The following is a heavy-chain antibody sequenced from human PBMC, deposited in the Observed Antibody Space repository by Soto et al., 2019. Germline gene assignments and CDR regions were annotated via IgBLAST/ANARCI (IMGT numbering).Heavy chain of an antibody. D-gene: IGHD6-13*01. CDR3: VRAETSGIHYIDY. CDR2: VYYSGST. CDR1: GDSVNSYY. J-gene: IGHJ4*02. Sequence: PSETLSLTCTVTGDSVNSYYWSWMRQPPGKGLECMGYVYYSGSTNYNPSLKSRVTISVDTSKNQISLRLKSVTAADTAVYYCVRAETSGIHYIDYWGQGSLVTVSS. V-gene: IGHV4-59*02.